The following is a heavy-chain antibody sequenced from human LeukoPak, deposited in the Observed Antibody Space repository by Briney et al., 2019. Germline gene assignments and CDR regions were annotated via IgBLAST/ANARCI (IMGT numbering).Heavy chain of an antibody. CDR2: LYAGGGA. Sequence: GGSLRLSCAASGFSVSSNYMSWARQAPGKGLEWVSILYAGGGAYYAESVKGRFTISRDNSKNTLYLQMNSLKGEDTAVYYCAKAVSYADYYFDSWGQGTLVTASS. D-gene: IGHD4-17*01. V-gene: IGHV3-53*01. CDR1: GFSVSSNY. CDR3: AKAVSYADYYFDS. J-gene: IGHJ4*02.